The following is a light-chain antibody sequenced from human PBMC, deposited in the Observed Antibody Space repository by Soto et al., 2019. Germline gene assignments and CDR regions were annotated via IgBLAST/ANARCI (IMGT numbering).Light chain of an antibody. CDR2: EVT. Sequence: QSALNQPASVSGSPGQSITISCTGTSSDVADYKYVSWYQQHPGKAPKALIAEVTKRPSGVSDRFSGSKSGNTASLTISGLQAEDEADYYCSSYTTNNTLVFGTGTKVTVL. J-gene: IGLJ1*01. CDR3: SSYTTNNTLV. V-gene: IGLV2-14*01. CDR1: SSDVADYKY.